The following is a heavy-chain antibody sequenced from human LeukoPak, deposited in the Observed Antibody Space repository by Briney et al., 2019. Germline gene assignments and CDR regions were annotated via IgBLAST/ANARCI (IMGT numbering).Heavy chain of an antibody. D-gene: IGHD3-10*01. J-gene: IGHJ3*02. CDR1: GLTVSSNY. V-gene: IGHV3-53*01. CDR2: PCSGGST. Sequence: PGGSLRLSCAVSGLTVSSNYMSWVPQAPGKGLEWVAVPCSGGSTYYAVPVKGRFTISRDNYKKLLCLQMNGERAGDTGVYYCARTGRGGRTGAFDIWGQGTMVTVSS. CDR3: ARTGRGGRTGAFDI.